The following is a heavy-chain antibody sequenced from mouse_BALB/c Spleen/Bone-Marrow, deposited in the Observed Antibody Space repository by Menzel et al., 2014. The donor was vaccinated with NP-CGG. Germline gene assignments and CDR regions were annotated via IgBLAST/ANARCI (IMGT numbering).Heavy chain of an antibody. Sequence: VQLQQSGAELVKPGDSVKMSCTAFGYAFTTYPIEWMKQNHGKSLEWIGNFHPYNDDTKYNEKFKGKAKLTVEKYSSTFYLGLSLLMSDDSGVYYCTRGGGFAYWGQGTLVTVSA. CDR3: TRGGGFAY. CDR2: FHPYNDDT. V-gene: IGHV1-47*01. CDR1: GYAFTTYP. J-gene: IGHJ3*01.